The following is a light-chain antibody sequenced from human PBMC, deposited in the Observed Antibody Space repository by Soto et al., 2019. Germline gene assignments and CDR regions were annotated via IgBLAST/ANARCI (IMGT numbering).Light chain of an antibody. CDR2: GAS. CDR3: QHYRRNTWG. V-gene: IGKV1-5*01. CDR1: QSVGTW. Sequence: DIQMTQSPSTLSASVGGRVTITCRASQSVGTWVAWYQQKPGKAPKLLIYGASNLESGVPSRFSGSGSGTEFTLTITTLQPDDFATYFCQHYRRNTWGFDPGT. J-gene: IGKJ3*01.